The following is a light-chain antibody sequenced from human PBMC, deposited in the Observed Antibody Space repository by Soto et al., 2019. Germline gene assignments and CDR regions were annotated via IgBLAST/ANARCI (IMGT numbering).Light chain of an antibody. J-gene: IGKJ2*01. CDR3: QQYNNWPPVNT. CDR1: QSVSSN. CDR2: GAS. V-gene: IGKV3-15*01. Sequence: EIMMTQSPATLSASPGERATLSCTASQSVSSNLAWYQQKPGQAPRLLIYGASTRATGIPARFSGSGSGTEFTLTISSLQSEDFAVYYCQQYNNWPPVNTFGQGAKLEIK.